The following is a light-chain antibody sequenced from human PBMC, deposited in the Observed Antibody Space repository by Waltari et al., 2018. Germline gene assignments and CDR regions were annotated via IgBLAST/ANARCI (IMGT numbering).Light chain of an antibody. CDR3: QQYYSTPRTLT. J-gene: IGKJ4*01. Sequence: DIVMTQSPDSLAVSLCERAPTNCHSSQRVLYSPNNKNYLAVYQQKPGQPHKLLSYRASTRESGVPDRFSGSGSGTDFTLTISSLQAEDVAVYYCQQYYSTPRTLTFGGGTKVEIK. CDR2: RAS. CDR1: QRVLYSPNNKNY. V-gene: IGKV4-1*01.